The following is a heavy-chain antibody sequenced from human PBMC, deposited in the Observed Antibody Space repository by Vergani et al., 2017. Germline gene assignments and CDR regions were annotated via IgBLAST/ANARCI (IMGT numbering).Heavy chain of an antibody. J-gene: IGHJ4*02. V-gene: IGHV3-33*01. Sequence: QVQLVESGGGVVQPGRSLRLSCAASGFTFSSYGMHLVRQAPGKGLEWVAVIWYDGSNKYYADSVKGRFTISRDNSKNTLYLQMNSLRAEDTAVYYCARDPPSGGVDYWGQGTLVTVSS. CDR2: IWYDGSNK. CDR3: ARDPPSGGVDY. CDR1: GFTFSSYG. D-gene: IGHD1-26*01.